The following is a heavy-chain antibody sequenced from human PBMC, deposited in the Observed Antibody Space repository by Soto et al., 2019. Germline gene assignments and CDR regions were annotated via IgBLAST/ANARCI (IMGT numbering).Heavy chain of an antibody. CDR1: GYTLTGDY. CDR3: ARGISTTRYYYCYGMDV. Sequence: GASVKGSCKASGYTLTGDYLHWGRQAPGQGPEWMGIINPSGGITNDAQKFQDRVTMTSDTSTSTVYMELSSLRSEDTAVYYCARGISTTRYYYCYGMDVWGQGTTVTVSS. CDR2: INPSGGIT. V-gene: IGHV1-46*01. D-gene: IGHD2-2*01. J-gene: IGHJ6*02.